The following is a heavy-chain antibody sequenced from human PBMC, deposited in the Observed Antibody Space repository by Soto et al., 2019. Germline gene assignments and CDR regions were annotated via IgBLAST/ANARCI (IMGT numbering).Heavy chain of an antibody. CDR3: VRLQGNYGVFDY. Sequence: QLQLQESGPGLVKPSETLSLTCTVSGGPISSSSYFWVWIRHPPGKGLEWIASISSSGSTYYNPPLKSRVTISVDTSKNQFSLKLTSVTAADTALYHCVRLQGNYGVFDYWGQGTLVTVSS. CDR1: GGPISSSSYF. V-gene: IGHV4-39*01. J-gene: IGHJ4*01. D-gene: IGHD4-17*01. CDR2: ISSSGST.